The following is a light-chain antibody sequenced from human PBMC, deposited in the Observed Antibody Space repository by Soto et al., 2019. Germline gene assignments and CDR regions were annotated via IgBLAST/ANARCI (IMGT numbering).Light chain of an antibody. J-gene: IGLJ1*01. V-gene: IGLV2-14*01. CDR1: SSDVGGYDY. CDR3: SSYSISTAYL. Sequence: QSALTQPASVSGSPGQSITISCTGTSSDVGGYDYVSWYQLHPGKAPKLMVFEVSNRPSGVSYRFSGSKSGNTAHLTISGLQAEDEADYFCSSYSISTAYLFGTGTKVTVL. CDR2: EVS.